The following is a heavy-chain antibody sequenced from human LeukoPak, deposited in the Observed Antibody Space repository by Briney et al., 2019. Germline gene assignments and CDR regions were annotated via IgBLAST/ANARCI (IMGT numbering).Heavy chain of an antibody. Sequence: GSLRLSCAASGFTFSSYSMNWVRQAPGKGLEWVSYISSSSSTIYYADSVKGRFTISRDNAKNSLYLQMTILRDEDTAVYYCARYFTYYYASSGSPAAPAYFDYWGQGTLVTVSS. CDR1: GFTFSSYS. D-gene: IGHD3-22*01. CDR2: ISSSSSTI. CDR3: ARYFTYYYASSGSPAAPAYFDY. V-gene: IGHV3-48*02. J-gene: IGHJ4*02.